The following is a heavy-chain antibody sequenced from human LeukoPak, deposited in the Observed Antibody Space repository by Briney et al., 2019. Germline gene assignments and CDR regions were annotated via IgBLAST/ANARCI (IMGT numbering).Heavy chain of an antibody. CDR1: GGSFSTYY. CDR2: IYYSGST. D-gene: IGHD4-17*01. V-gene: IGHV4-59*12. J-gene: IGHJ4*02. Sequence: SETLSLTCTVSGGSFSTYYWSWIRQPPGKGLEWIGYIYYSGSTYYNPSLKSRVTISVDRSKNQFSLKLSSVTAADTAVYYCARALFYGDCPHFDYWGQGTLVTVSS. CDR3: ARALFYGDCPHFDY.